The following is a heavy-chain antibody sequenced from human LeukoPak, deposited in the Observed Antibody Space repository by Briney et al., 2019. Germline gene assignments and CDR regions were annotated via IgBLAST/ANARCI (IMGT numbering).Heavy chain of an antibody. J-gene: IGHJ2*01. CDR1: GFTFSSYS. D-gene: IGHD3-10*01. CDR2: ISSSSSTI. CDR3: AGDRGHYYGSGSYSKYWYFDL. V-gene: IGHV3-48*04. Sequence: GGSLRLSFAASGFTFSSYSMNWGRQAPGQGLEWVSYISSSSSTIYYADSAKGRFTISRDNAKNSLYPQMNSLRAEDTAVYYCAGDRGHYYGSGSYSKYWYFDLWGRGTLVTVSS.